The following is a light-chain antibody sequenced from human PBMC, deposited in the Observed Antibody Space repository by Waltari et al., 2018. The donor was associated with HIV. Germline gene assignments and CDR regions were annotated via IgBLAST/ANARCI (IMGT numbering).Light chain of an antibody. CDR2: LAS. Sequence: DIQMTQSPSTLSASVGDRVTISCRASQSISTWMAWYQQKPGRAPSLLIYLASTLESGVPSRFSGSGSGTEFTLTINSLQPDDFATYYCQQYYSSSAFGQGTKVEIK. V-gene: IGKV1-5*03. J-gene: IGKJ1*01. CDR1: QSISTW. CDR3: QQYYSSSA.